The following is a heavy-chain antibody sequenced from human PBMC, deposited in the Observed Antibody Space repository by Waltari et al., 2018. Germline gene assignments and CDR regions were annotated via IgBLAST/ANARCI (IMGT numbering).Heavy chain of an antibody. CDR1: GFTFGDYG. V-gene: IGHV3-49*03. D-gene: IGHD6-19*01. Sequence: EVQLVESGGGLVQPGRSLRLSCTASGFTFGDYGLSWIRQAPGKGLEWVGFIRSKAYGETTEDAASVKGRITIARDDSKSIAYLQRNSQRAEDTAVYYCGGDSSGWDYPFDYWGQGTLVTVSS. CDR2: IRSKAYGETT. J-gene: IGHJ4*02. CDR3: GGDSSGWDYPFDY.